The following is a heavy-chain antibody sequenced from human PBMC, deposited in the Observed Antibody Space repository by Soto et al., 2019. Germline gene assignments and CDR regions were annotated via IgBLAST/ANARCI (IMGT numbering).Heavy chain of an antibody. CDR2: MYYNGNI. J-gene: IGHJ5*02. CDR3: ASVGNWFDP. CDR1: GGSISNYY. D-gene: IGHD1-26*01. Sequence: PSETLSLTCTVSGGSISNYYWTWVRQSPEKGLEWIGYMYYNGNINYNPSLKSRVTISIDTSKNQFSLTLKSVTAADTAVYYCASVGNWFDPWGQGVLVTVSS. V-gene: IGHV4-59*01.